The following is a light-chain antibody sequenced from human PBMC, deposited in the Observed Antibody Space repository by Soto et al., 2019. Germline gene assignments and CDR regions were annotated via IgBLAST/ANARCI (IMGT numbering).Light chain of an antibody. CDR2: AAS. Sequence: EIVWTQSPGTLSLSPGERATLSCRASQSVSSYYLAWYQQKPGQAPRLLIYAASSRATGIPDRFSGSGSGTDFTLTISRLEPEDFAVYYCQQYGSSPTFGQGTKLEIK. CDR3: QQYGSSPT. CDR1: QSVSSYY. V-gene: IGKV3-20*01. J-gene: IGKJ2*01.